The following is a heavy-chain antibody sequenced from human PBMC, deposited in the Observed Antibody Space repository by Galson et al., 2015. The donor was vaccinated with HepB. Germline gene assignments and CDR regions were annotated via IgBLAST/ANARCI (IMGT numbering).Heavy chain of an antibody. Sequence: SVKVSCKASGYTFTRYGISWVRQAPGQGLEWMGWISPYNRNTKYAQKLQGRVTMTTDTSTTTAYMEVKSLRSDDTAVYYCARAPYSDILTGYGFGYSWGQGTLVTVSS. D-gene: IGHD3-9*01. J-gene: IGHJ4*02. CDR1: GYTFTRYG. CDR2: ISPYNRNT. V-gene: IGHV1-18*01. CDR3: ARAPYSDILTGYGFGYS.